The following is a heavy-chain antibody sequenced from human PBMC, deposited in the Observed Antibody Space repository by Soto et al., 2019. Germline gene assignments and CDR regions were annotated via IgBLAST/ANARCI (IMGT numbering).Heavy chain of an antibody. J-gene: IGHJ4*02. D-gene: IGHD3-22*01. CDR1: GYVLTDHW. V-gene: IGHV1-46*04. CDR2: INPHVGST. Sequence: QVQLVQSGAEVKKPGATMKVSCRASGYVLTDHWMHWVRQAPGQGLGWMGIINPHVGSTSYSQTLQGRVTITSDTSTNTVYMELRSLKSDDSAVYYCAREGSYYFDSRLDSWGQGTLVTVST. CDR3: AREGSYYFDSRLDS.